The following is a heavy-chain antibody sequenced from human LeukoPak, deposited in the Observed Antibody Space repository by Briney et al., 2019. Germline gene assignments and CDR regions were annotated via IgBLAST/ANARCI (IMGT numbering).Heavy chain of an antibody. D-gene: IGHD1-26*01. Sequence: SETLSLTCAVYGGSFSGYYWSWIRQPPGKGLEWIGEINHSGSTNYNPSLKSRVTISVDTSKNQFSLKLSSVTAADTAVYYCAARSPYYFDYWGQGTLVTVS. CDR1: GGSFSGYY. J-gene: IGHJ4*02. V-gene: IGHV4-34*01. CDR3: AARSPYYFDY. CDR2: INHSGST.